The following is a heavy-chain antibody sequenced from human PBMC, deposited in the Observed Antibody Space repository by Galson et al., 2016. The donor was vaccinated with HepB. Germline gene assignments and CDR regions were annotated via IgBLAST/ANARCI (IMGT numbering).Heavy chain of an antibody. CDR2: ISSSSTI. Sequence: SLRLSCAASGFSFSTYNMNWVRQAPGKGLEWVSYISSSSTIYYADSVKGRFTISRDNAKNSLYLQMNGLRAEDTAVYYCAGLLVPAASYYPYYGMDVWGQGTTVTVSS. CDR1: GFSFSTYN. V-gene: IGHV3-69-1*01. J-gene: IGHJ6*02. CDR3: AGLLVPAASYYPYYGMDV. D-gene: IGHD2-2*01.